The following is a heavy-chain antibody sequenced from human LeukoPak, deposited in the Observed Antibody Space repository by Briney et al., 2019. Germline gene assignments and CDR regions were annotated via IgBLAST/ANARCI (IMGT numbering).Heavy chain of an antibody. J-gene: IGHJ4*02. D-gene: IGHD6-19*01. Sequence: NASETLSLTCTVSGGSISSYYWNWIRQPPGKGLEFIGYIYYSGSTNYNPSLKSRVTISVDTSKNQFSLKLSSVTAADTAVYYCARLETVAGTGYYFDYWGQGTLVTVSS. V-gene: IGHV4-59*08. CDR3: ARLETVAGTGYYFDY. CDR2: IYYSGST. CDR1: GGSISSYY.